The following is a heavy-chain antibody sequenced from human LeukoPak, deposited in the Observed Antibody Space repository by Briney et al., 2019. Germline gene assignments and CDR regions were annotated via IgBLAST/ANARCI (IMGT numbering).Heavy chain of an antibody. Sequence: ASVKVSCKASGYTFTSYGISWVRQAAGQGLEWMGWISAYNGNTNYAQKLQGRVTMTTDTSTSTAYMELRSLRSDDTAVYYCTTRPGYAVFDYWGQGTLVTVSS. J-gene: IGHJ4*02. CDR1: GYTFTSYG. D-gene: IGHD2-8*01. CDR2: ISAYNGNT. V-gene: IGHV1-18*01. CDR3: TTRPGYAVFDY.